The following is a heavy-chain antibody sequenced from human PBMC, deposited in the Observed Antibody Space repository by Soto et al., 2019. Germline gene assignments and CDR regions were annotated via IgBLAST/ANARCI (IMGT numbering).Heavy chain of an antibody. J-gene: IGHJ4*02. D-gene: IGHD4-4*01. V-gene: IGHV3-53*02. CDR1: GFTISDKY. Sequence: EVQLVETGGGLIQPGGSLRLSCAASGFTISDKYMSWVRQAPVKGLEWVSVINGGGDTFYPDSVKGRFTISRDNSENTLYLQMNNLRAEDTTINYCARRPKLATITTVSLPLNFWGLGTLITVSS. CDR3: ARRPKLATITTVSLPLNF. CDR2: INGGGDT.